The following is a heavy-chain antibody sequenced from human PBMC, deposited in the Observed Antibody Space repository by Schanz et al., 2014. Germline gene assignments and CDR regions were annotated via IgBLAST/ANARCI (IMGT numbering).Heavy chain of an antibody. CDR3: AKIRYDSSGYYLPYYGMDV. CDR1: GFTFSNFG. V-gene: IGHV3-23*04. CDR2: MYINSGST. D-gene: IGHD3-22*01. Sequence: EVQLVESGGGLVQPGGSLRVSCAASGFTFSNFGMNWVRQAPGKGLEWISSMYINSGSTQYADSVKGRFIISRDSSKNTLFLQMNSLRAEDTAVYYCAKIRYDSSGYYLPYYGMDVWGQGTTVIVSS. J-gene: IGHJ6*02.